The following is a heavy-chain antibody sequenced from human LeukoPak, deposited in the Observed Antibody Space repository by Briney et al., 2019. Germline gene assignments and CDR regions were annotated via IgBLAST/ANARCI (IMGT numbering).Heavy chain of an antibody. CDR1: GFTFSSYS. D-gene: IGHD6-13*01. Sequence: GGSLRLSGAASGFTFSSYSMNWVRQAPGKGLEWVSSISSSSSYIYYADSVKGRFTISRDNAKNSLYLQMNSLRAEDTAVYYCARDLKAAAGGNGNYWGQGTLVTVSS. CDR3: ARDLKAAAGGNGNY. V-gene: IGHV3-21*01. J-gene: IGHJ4*02. CDR2: ISSSSSYI.